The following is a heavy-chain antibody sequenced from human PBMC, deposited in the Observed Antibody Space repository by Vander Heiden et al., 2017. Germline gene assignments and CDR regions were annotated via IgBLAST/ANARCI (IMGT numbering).Heavy chain of an antibody. CDR1: GFTFSSYG. D-gene: IGHD2-2*02. Sequence: QVQLVESGGGVVQPGRSLRLSCAASGFTFSSYGMHWVRQAPGKGLEWVAVIWYDGSNKYYADSGKGRFTISRDNSKNTLYLQMNSLRAEDTAVYYCARATVVPAAIGSLDVWGQGTTVTVSS. V-gene: IGHV3-33*01. CDR3: ARATVVPAAIGSLDV. CDR2: IWYDGSNK. J-gene: IGHJ6*02.